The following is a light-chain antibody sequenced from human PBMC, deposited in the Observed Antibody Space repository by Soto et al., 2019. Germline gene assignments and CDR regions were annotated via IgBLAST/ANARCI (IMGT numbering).Light chain of an antibody. CDR3: ATWNDGVFV. CDR1: TFNIGRST. Sequence: QSVLTQPPSASGTPGQRVTISCSGSTFNIGRSTVSLYQQFPGAAPKLLIYGNTQRPLGVPVRFSGSKSDTSASLAISGLQSEDEADYYCATWNDGVFVFGIGTKVTVL. CDR2: GNT. V-gene: IGLV1-44*01. J-gene: IGLJ1*01.